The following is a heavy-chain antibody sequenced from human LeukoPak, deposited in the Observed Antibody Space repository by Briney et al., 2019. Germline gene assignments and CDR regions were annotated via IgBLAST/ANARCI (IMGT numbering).Heavy chain of an antibody. CDR2: INSDGSSI. D-gene: IGHD6-19*01. CDR1: GFTFSSHW. CDR3: ARDKVQQWLDGEIYFDY. J-gene: IGHJ4*02. Sequence: GGSLRLSCAASGFTFSSHWMHWARQAPGKGLVWVSRINSDGSSISYADSVKGRFTISRDNAKNTLYLQMDSLRAEDTAVYYCARDKVQQWLDGEIYFDYWGQGTLVTVSS. V-gene: IGHV3-74*01.